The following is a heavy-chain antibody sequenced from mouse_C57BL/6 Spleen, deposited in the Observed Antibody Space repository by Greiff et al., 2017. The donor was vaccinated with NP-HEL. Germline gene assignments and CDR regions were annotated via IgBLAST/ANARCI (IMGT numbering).Heavy chain of an antibody. J-gene: IGHJ1*03. D-gene: IGHD2-4*01. V-gene: IGHV2-5*01. CDR1: GFSLTSYG. CDR3: AKSGATMIHWYFDV. CDR2: IWRGGST. Sequence: VQLQQSGPGLVQPSQSLSITCTVSGFSLTSYGVHWVRQSPGKGLEWLGVIWRGGSTDYNAAFMSRLSITKDNSKSQVFFKMNSLQADDTAIYYCAKSGATMIHWYFDVWGTGTTVTVSS.